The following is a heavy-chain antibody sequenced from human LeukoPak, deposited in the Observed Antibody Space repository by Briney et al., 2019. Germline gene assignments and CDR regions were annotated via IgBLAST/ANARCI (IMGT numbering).Heavy chain of an antibody. J-gene: IGHJ4*02. CDR3: ARGRAPEN. CDR1: FYSISSGYY. Sequence: SETLSLTCTVSFYSISSGYYWGWIRQPPGKGLEWIGEINHSGSTTYNPSLKSRVTISVDMSKNQFSLKLSSVTAADTAIYYCARGRAPENWGQGTLVTVSS. V-gene: IGHV4-38-2*02. CDR2: INHSGST.